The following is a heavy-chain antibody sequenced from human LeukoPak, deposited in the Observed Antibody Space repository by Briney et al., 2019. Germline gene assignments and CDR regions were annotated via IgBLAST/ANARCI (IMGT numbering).Heavy chain of an antibody. Sequence: GGSLRLSCAASGFTFSNYWMSWVRQAPGKGLEWVAVISYDGSNKYYADSVKGRFTISRDNSKNTLYLQMNSLRAEDTAVYYCARGGAYGDYDQPYFDYWGQGTLVTVSS. D-gene: IGHD4-17*01. J-gene: IGHJ4*02. CDR1: GFTFSNYW. V-gene: IGHV3-30-3*01. CDR3: ARGGAYGDYDQPYFDY. CDR2: ISYDGSNK.